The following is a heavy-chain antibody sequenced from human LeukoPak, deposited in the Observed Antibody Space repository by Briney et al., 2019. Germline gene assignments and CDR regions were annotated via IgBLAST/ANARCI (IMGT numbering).Heavy chain of an antibody. CDR2: ISHDGKIK. CDR3: ARGHIAVAGHYGAGPSDY. V-gene: IGHV3-30*14. CDR1: GFSFSTYG. J-gene: IGHJ4*02. D-gene: IGHD6-19*01. Sequence: PGGSLRLSCAASGFSFSTYGMHWVRQAPGKGLEWVTLISHDGKIKCDADSVKGRFTISRDNSKNTLFLQMNSLRAEDTAVYYCARGHIAVAGHYGAGPSDYWGQGTLVTVSS.